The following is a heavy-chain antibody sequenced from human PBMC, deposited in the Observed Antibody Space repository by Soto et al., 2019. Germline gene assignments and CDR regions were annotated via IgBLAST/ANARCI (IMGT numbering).Heavy chain of an antibody. J-gene: IGHJ4*02. CDR3: ASGGPPMDY. V-gene: IGHV1-18*01. CDR1: GYTFTTYG. Sequence: QVQLVQSGAEVKKPGASVKVSCKASGYTFTTYGITWVRQAPGQGLEWRGWSSAYNGNTKYAQKLQGRVTMATETSTGTAYIELRSGGSDDTAVAYCASGGPPMDYWGQGTLVTVSS. D-gene: IGHD2-15*01. CDR2: SSAYNGNT.